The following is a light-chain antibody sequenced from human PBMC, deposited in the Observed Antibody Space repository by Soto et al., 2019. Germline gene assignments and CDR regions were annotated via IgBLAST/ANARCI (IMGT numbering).Light chain of an antibody. CDR1: SSDVVGYNY. CDR3: TSYTTSNTRQLV. CDR2: DVS. J-gene: IGLJ1*01. Sequence: QSVLAQPSAGFGSPGQSVTISCTGTSSDVVGYNYVSWYQHHPGKAPKLMIYDVSNRPSGVSDRFSGSKSGNTASLTISGLQPEDEADYYSTSYTTSNTRQLVFGTGTKV. V-gene: IGLV2-14*03.